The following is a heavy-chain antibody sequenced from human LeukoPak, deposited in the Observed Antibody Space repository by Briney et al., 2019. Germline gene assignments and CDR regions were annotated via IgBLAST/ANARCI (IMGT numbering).Heavy chain of an antibody. V-gene: IGHV4-59*08. CDR2: IYYSGST. J-gene: IGHJ4*02. CDR1: GGSISSYF. CDR3: ARRYSSNWYFDY. Sequence: ASETLSLTCTVSGGSISSYFWSWIRQPPGKGLEWIGYIYYSGSTNYNPSLKSRVTISVDTSKNQFSLKVSSVTAADTAVYYCARRYSSNWYFDYWGQGTLVTVSS. D-gene: IGHD6-13*01.